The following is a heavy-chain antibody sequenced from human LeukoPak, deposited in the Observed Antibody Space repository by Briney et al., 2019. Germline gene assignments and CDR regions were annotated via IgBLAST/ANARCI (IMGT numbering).Heavy chain of an antibody. D-gene: IGHD3-16*02. CDR3: ASHYSSGSYRYTGSFDS. CDR1: GGSFSDYY. Sequence: SETLSLTCAVYGGSFSDYYWSWIRQPPGKGPEWIGEINHSETTNYSPSLKSRVSISVDTSKNQFSLKLNSVTAADAAMYYCASHYSSGSYRYTGSFDSWGQGMLVNVSS. J-gene: IGHJ4*02. V-gene: IGHV4-34*01. CDR2: INHSETT.